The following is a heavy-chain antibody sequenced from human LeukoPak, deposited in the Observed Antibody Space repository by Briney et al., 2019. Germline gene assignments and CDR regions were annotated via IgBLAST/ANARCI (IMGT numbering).Heavy chain of an antibody. J-gene: IGHJ6*02. V-gene: IGHV3-11*01. D-gene: IGHD3-9*01. CDR3: ARSIGLTGGGVDV. CDR2: ITNGGSTI. CDR1: GFTFSDYN. Sequence: GGSLRLSCAASGFTFSDYNMNWVRQAPGKGLEWVSYITNGGSTIHYADSVKGRFTISRDNAKNSPYLQMNSLRAEDTAVYYCARSIGLTGGGVDVWGQGTTVTVSS.